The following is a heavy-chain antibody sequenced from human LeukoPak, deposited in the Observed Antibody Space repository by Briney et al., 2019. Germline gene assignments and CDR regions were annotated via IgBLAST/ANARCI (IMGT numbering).Heavy chain of an antibody. J-gene: IGHJ6*03. D-gene: IGHD1-1*01. Sequence: ASVKVSCKASGYTFTSSGISWVRQAPGQGLEWMGWIDAYNGNTNYAQKLQGRVTMTTDTSTTTAYMELRSLRLDDRAVYYCARAGSYYYMDVWGKGTTVTVSS. CDR1: GYTFTSSG. CDR2: IDAYNGNT. CDR3: ARAGSYYYMDV. V-gene: IGHV1-18*01.